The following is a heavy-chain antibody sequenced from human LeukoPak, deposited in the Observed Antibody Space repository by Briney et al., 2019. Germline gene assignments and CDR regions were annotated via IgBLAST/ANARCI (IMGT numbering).Heavy chain of an antibody. CDR2: IYYSGST. CDR3: ARGAGSSWKGLDWFDP. J-gene: IGHJ5*02. V-gene: IGHV4-39*07. Sequence: PSETLSLTCTVSGGSISSSSYYWGWIRQPPGKGLEWIGSIYYSGSTYYNPSLKSRVTISVDTSKNQFSLKLSSVTAADTAVYYCARGAGSSWKGLDWFDPWGQGTLVTVSS. CDR1: GGSISSSSYY. D-gene: IGHD6-13*01.